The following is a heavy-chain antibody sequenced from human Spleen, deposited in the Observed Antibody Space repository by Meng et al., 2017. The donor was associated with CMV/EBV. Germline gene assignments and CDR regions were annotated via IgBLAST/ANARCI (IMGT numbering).Heavy chain of an antibody. J-gene: IGHJ4*02. CDR2: IYYSGST. CDR3: ARILGRDYFDY. V-gene: IGHV4-59*01. CDR1: GGSISSYY. Sequence: SETLSLTCTVSGGSISSYYWSWIRQPPGKGLEWIGYIYYSGSTNYNPSLKSRVTISVDTSKNQFSLKLSSVTAADTAVYYCARILGRDYFDYWGQGTLVTVS.